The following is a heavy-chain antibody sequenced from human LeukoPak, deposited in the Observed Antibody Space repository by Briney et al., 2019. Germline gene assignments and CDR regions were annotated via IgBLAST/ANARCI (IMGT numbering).Heavy chain of an antibody. CDR1: GFTFSSYD. V-gene: IGHV3-13*01. J-gene: IGHJ4*02. D-gene: IGHD1-26*01. CDR2: IGGAGDA. CDR3: ARASGWEHFDG. Sequence: GGSLRLSCAACGFTFSSYDMHWVRQATGKGLEWVSAIGGAGDAYYPGSVKGRFTISRENAKNSLYLQMDSLSAGDTAVYYCARASGWEHFDGWGQGTMVTVAS.